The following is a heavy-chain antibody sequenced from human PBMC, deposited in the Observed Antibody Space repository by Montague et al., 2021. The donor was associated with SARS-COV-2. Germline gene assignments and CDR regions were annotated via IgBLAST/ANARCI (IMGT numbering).Heavy chain of an antibody. J-gene: IGHJ6*03. V-gene: IGHV4-39*01. D-gene: IGHD2-8*01. CDR1: GGSISSPDYY. Sequence: SETLSLTCTVSGGSISSPDYYWGWLRQSPGKGLEWIGSITYTGRTYYNPSLRSRVSFSMDTSKNHFYLSLSSVTVADTAVYFCARQLPSYCATNKCYPYYLDGWGQGAMVTVSS. CDR2: ITYTGRT. CDR3: ARQLPSYCATNKCYPYYLDG.